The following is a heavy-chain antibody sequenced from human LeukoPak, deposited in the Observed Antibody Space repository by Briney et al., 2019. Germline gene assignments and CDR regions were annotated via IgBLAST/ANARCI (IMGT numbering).Heavy chain of an antibody. J-gene: IGHJ4*02. CDR3: ARDKIGRGFDY. Sequence: SETLSLTCTVSGGSISSYYWSWIRQPPGKGLEWIGYIYYSGSTNYNPSLKSRVTISVDTSKNQFSLKLSSATAADTAVYYCARDKIGRGFDYWGQGTLVTVSS. V-gene: IGHV4-59*01. CDR2: IYYSGST. CDR1: GGSISSYY.